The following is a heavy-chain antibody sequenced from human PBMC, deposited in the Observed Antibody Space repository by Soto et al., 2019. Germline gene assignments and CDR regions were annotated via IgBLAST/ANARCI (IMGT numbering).Heavy chain of an antibody. CDR1: GFTFSNYA. CDR3: AKAYFVWCSDQPYHLDS. D-gene: IGHD3-16*01. V-gene: IGHV3-23*01. J-gene: IGHJ5*01. Sequence: EVQLLDSGGGLVQPGGSLRLSCAASGFTFSNYAMTWVRQGPGKGLEWVSGISGSGSRSYYADYVKGRFTISRDNSKSKLYLKMKSLRAGNTAVHYSAKAYFVWCSDQPYHLDSWDKGTLVTVSS. CDR2: ISGSGSRS.